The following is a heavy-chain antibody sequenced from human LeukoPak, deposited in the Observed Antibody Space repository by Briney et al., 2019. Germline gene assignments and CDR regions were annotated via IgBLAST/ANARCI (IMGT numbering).Heavy chain of an antibody. D-gene: IGHD6-13*01. CDR1: GYTLAELS. CDR2: FDPEDGET. J-gene: IGHJ4*02. CDR3: ATDLAAAGNFYFDY. V-gene: IGHV1-24*01. Sequence: GGSVKVSCKVSGYTLAELSMHWVRQAPGKGLEWMGGFDPEDGETIYAQKFQGRVTMTEDTSTDTAYMELSSLRSEDTGVYYCATDLAAAGNFYFDYWGQGTLVTVSS.